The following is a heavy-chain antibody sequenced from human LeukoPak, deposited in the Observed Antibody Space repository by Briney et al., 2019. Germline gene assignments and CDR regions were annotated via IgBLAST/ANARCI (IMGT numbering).Heavy chain of an antibody. Sequence: SVNVSCKASGYTFTRYGISWVRQAPGQGLEWMGRIIPILGIANYAQKFQGRVTITADKSTSTAYMELSSLRSEDTAVYYCARAVSVYSIRWFDPWGQGTLVTVSS. CDR3: ARAVSVYSIRWFDP. CDR1: GYTFTRYG. D-gene: IGHD6-13*01. CDR2: IIPILGIA. J-gene: IGHJ5*02. V-gene: IGHV1-69*04.